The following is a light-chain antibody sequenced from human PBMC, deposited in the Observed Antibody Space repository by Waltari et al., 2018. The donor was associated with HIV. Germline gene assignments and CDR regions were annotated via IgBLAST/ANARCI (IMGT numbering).Light chain of an antibody. CDR3: QSYDSSLSGYV. V-gene: IGLV1-40*01. J-gene: IGLJ1*01. Sequence: QSVLTQPPSVSGAPGQRVTISCTGSSSNTGAGYDVHGSQQLPGTPPQPLIYGNSNRPSGVPDRFAGSKSGTSASLAITGLQAEDEADYYFQSYDSSLSGYVFGTGTKVTVL. CDR1: SSNTGAGYD. CDR2: GNS.